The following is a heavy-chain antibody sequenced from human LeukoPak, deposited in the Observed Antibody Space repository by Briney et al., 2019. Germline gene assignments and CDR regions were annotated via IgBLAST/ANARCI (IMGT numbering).Heavy chain of an antibody. V-gene: IGHV3-7*04. CDR2: IKQDGSEI. Sequence: PGGSLRLSCAASGFTFSSYWMTWVRQAPGKGLAWVANIKQDGSEINYVDSVKGRFTISRDNAKNSLYLQMKSLRAEDTAVYYCARGMGAPDYWGQGTLVTVSS. CDR1: GFTFSSYW. J-gene: IGHJ4*02. D-gene: IGHD1-26*01. CDR3: ARGMGAPDY.